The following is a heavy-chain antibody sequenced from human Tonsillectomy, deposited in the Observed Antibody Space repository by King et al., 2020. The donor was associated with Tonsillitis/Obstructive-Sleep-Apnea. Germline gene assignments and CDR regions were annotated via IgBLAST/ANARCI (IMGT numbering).Heavy chain of an antibody. J-gene: IGHJ4*02. CDR1: GGAFSTHA. CDR2: IIPIFPTT. D-gene: IGHD5-12*01. CDR3: ARDRLISGYLSGYFDY. Sequence: VQLVESGAEVKKPGSSVKVCCKASGGAFSTHAISWVRQAPGQGVEWLGRIIPIFPTTNSAQKFQGRITITADESTSTVYMELSSLRSEDTAVYYCARDRLISGYLSGYFDYWGQGTLVTVSS. V-gene: IGHV1-69*01.